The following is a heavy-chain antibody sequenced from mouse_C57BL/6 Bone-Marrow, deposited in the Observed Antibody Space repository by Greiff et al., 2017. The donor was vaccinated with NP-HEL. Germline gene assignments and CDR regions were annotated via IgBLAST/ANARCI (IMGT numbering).Heavy chain of an antibody. CDR2: IDPENGAT. V-gene: IGHV14-4*01. J-gene: IGHJ2*01. CDR1: GFNIKDDY. CDR3: TTEDGSY. Sequence: EVQLQQSGAELVRPGASVKLSCTASGFNIKDDYMHWVKQRPEQGLEWIGWIDPENGATEYASKFQGKATITADTSSNTAYLQLSSLTSEDTAVYYCTTEDGSYWGQGTTLTVSS. D-gene: IGHD2-3*01.